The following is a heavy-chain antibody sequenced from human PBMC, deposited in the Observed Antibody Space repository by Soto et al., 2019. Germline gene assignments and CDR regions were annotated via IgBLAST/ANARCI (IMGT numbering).Heavy chain of an antibody. CDR1: GGSISSYY. Sequence: QVQLQESGPGLVKPSETLSLTCTGSGGSISSYYWSWIRQPPGKGLEWIGYIYYSGSTNYNPSLKSRVTISVDTSKYQFSQKLSSVSAADTAVYYCARLWGWFGVYWGQGTLVTVSS. V-gene: IGHV4-59*08. D-gene: IGHD3-10*01. CDR3: ARLWGWFGVY. CDR2: IYYSGST. J-gene: IGHJ4*02.